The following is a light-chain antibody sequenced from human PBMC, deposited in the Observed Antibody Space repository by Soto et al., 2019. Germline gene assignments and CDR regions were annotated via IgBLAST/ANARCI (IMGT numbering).Light chain of an antibody. Sequence: ESVLTQSPGTLSLSPGERATLSCRASQSVSKSYLAWYQQKPGQAPRLLLYGASSRATGIPDRFSGSGSGTDFTLTISRLESEDFAVYYCQQYNNSPITFGQRTRLEIK. CDR2: GAS. CDR3: QQYNNSPIT. V-gene: IGKV3-20*01. CDR1: QSVSKSY. J-gene: IGKJ5*01.